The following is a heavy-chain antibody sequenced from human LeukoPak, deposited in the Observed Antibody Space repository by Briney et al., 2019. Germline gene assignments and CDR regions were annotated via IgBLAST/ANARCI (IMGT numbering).Heavy chain of an antibody. D-gene: IGHD6-13*01. Sequence: ASLKVSCKAFGYTFTGYVINWVRQATGQGLEWMGWMNPNSGNTGYAQKFQGRVTMTRNTSISTAYMELSSLRSEDTAVYYCARIAAEDIFDYWGQGTLVTVSS. J-gene: IGHJ4*02. CDR1: GYTFTGYV. CDR2: MNPNSGNT. CDR3: ARIAAEDIFDY. V-gene: IGHV1-8*01.